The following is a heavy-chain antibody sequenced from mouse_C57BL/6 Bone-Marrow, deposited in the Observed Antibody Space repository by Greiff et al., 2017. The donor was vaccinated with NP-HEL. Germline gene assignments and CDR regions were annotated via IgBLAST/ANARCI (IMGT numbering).Heavy chain of an antibody. CDR1: GFTFSDFY. D-gene: IGHD2-4*01. Sequence: EVMLVESGGGLVQSGRSLRLSCATSGFTFSDFYMEWVRQAPGKGLEWIAASRNKANDYTTEYSASVKGRFIVSRDTSQSILYLQMNALRAEDTAIYYCARDEDDYAMDDWGQGTSVTVSS. J-gene: IGHJ4*01. V-gene: IGHV7-1*01. CDR3: ARDEDDYAMDD. CDR2: SRNKANDYTT.